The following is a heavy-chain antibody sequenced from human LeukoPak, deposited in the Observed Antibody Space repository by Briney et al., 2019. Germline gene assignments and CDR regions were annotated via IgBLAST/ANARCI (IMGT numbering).Heavy chain of an antibody. CDR2: INPSGGST. CDR1: GYTLTNHY. D-gene: IGHD3-10*01. J-gene: IGHJ4*02. Sequence: GASVKVSCKASGYTLTNHYMHWVRQAPGQGFEWMGQINPSGGSTTYAQKFQDRVTMTRDTSTSTVYMELSSLEPEDTAVYYCARFYYGSGNYRKFDYWGQGTLVTVSS. CDR3: ARFYYGSGNYRKFDY. V-gene: IGHV1-46*01.